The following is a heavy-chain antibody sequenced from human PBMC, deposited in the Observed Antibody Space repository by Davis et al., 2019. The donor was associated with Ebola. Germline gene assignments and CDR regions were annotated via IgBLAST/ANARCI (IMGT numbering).Heavy chain of an antibody. J-gene: IGHJ5*02. Sequence: AASVKVSCKASGYTFTGYYMHWVRQAPGQGLEWMGRINPNSGGTNYAQKFQGRVTMTRDTSISTAYLQWSSLKASDTAMYYCARRGYSAYEGAWFDPWGQGTLVTVSS. V-gene: IGHV1-2*06. CDR3: ARRGYSAYEGAWFDP. CDR1: GYTFTGYY. CDR2: INPNSGGT. D-gene: IGHD5-12*01.